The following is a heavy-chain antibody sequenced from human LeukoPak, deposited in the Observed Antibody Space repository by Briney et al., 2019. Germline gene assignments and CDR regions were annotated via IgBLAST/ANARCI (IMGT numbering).Heavy chain of an antibody. CDR2: ITWTSAGV. D-gene: IGHD1-26*01. Sequence: PGGSLRLSCAASGFRFDDYAMHWVRQTPGKGLEWVSSITWTSAGVDYADSVRGRFTVSRDNAKNSLFLQMNSLRVEDTALYYCARDITFSVGASAFDIWGQGTLVTVSS. V-gene: IGHV3-9*01. CDR3: ARDITFSVGASAFDI. J-gene: IGHJ3*02. CDR1: GFRFDDYA.